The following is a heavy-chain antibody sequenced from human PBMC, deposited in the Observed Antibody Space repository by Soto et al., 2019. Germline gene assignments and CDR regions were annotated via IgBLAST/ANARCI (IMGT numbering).Heavy chain of an antibody. D-gene: IGHD6-6*01. V-gene: IGHV3-30*18. CDR3: AKDQDSSSSVYYYYGMDV. CDR1: GFTFSSYG. CDR2: ISYDGSNK. Sequence: RLSCAASGFTFSSYGMHWVRQAPGKGLEWVAVISYDGSNKYYAGSVKGRFTISRDNSKNTLYLQMNSLRAEDTAVYYCAKDQDSSSSVYYYYGMDVWGQGTTVTVSS. J-gene: IGHJ6*02.